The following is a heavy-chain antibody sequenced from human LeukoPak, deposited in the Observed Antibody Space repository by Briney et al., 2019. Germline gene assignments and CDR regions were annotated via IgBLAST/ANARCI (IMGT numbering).Heavy chain of an antibody. CDR2: IYYSGST. Sequence: PSETLSLTCTVSGGSISSSSYSWGWIRQPPGKGLEWIGSIYYSGSTYYNPSLKSRVTISVDTSKNQFSLKLSSVTAADTAVYYCARLPPRSSGWYVPTERFDPWGQGTLVTVSS. CDR1: GGSISSSSYS. V-gene: IGHV4-39*01. CDR3: ARLPPRSSGWYVPTERFDP. D-gene: IGHD6-19*01. J-gene: IGHJ5*02.